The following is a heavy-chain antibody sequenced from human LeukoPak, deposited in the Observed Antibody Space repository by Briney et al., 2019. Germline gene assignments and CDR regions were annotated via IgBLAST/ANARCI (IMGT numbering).Heavy chain of an antibody. CDR2: IIPIFGTT. J-gene: IGHJ2*01. D-gene: IGHD3-16*01. V-gene: IGHV1-69*13. CDR1: GYILTDYY. CDR3: ARHYLGAYQWYFDL. Sequence: SVKVSCKASGYILTDYYMHWVRQAPGQGLEWMGGIIPIFGTTNYAQKFQGRVTITADESTNTAYMELSSLRSEDTALYSCARHYLGAYQWYFDLWGRGTLVTVSS.